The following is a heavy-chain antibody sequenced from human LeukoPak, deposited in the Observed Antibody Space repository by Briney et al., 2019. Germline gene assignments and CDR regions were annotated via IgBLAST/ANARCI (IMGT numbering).Heavy chain of an antibody. V-gene: IGHV4-34*01. CDR3: ARVSVGATQYYFDY. Sequence: PSETLSLTCAVYGGSFSGYYWSWILQPPGKGLEWIGEINHSGSTNYNPSLKSRVTISVDTSKNQFSLKLSSVTAADTAVYYCARVSVGATQYYFDYWGQGTLVTVSS. CDR1: GGSFSGYY. J-gene: IGHJ4*02. D-gene: IGHD1-26*01. CDR2: INHSGST.